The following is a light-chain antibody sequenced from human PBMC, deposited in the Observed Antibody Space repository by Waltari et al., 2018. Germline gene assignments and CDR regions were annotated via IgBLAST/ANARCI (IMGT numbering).Light chain of an antibody. CDR2: MAS. V-gene: IGKV1-5*03. Sequence: DIQMTQAPSTLSASVGDRVTITCRASQSISSWLAWYQQKPGKAPKVLIHMASVLENGVPSRFSGSGFGTEFTLTISSLQPDDFATYYCQQYYRHYSFGQGTKLEIK. CDR3: QQYYRHYS. CDR1: QSISSW. J-gene: IGKJ2*03.